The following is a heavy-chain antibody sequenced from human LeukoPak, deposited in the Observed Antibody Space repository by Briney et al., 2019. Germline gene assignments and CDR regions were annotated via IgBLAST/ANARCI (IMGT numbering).Heavy chain of an antibody. CDR3: ARGAPNNDY. CDR1: GGSFSGYY. CDR2: INHSGST. Sequence: SETLSLTCAVYGGSFSGYYWSWIRQPPGKGLEWIGEINHSGSTNYNPSLKSRVTISVDTSKNQFSLKLSSVTAADTAVYYRARGAPNNDYWGQGTLVTVSS. V-gene: IGHV4-34*01. D-gene: IGHD2-8*01. J-gene: IGHJ4*02.